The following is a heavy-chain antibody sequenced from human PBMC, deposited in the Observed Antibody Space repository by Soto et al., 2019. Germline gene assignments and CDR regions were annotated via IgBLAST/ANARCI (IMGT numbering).Heavy chain of an antibody. D-gene: IGHD4-17*01. J-gene: IGHJ4*02. CDR3: ARQRKPLFSVTINFYFDY. Sequence: LSLTCTVSGGSISSGGYYWSWIRQHPGKGLEWIGYIYYSGSTYYNPSLKSRVTISVDTSKNQFSLKLSSVTAADTAVYYCARQRKPLFSVTINFYFDYWGQGTLVTVS. CDR1: GGSISSGGYY. V-gene: IGHV4-31*03. CDR2: IYYSGST.